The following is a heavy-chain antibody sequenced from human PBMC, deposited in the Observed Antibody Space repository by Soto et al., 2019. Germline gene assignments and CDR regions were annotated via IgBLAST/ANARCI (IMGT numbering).Heavy chain of an antibody. J-gene: IGHJ5*02. CDR2: INHSGST. CDR1: GGSFSGYY. CDR3: ARAPRGGIQLWSRGHNWFDP. Sequence: SETLSLTCAVYGGSFSGYYWSWIRQPPGKGLEWVGEINHSGSTNYIPSLKSRVTISVDTSKNQFSLKLSSVTAADTAVYYCARAPRGGIQLWSRGHNWFDPWGQGTLVTVSS. V-gene: IGHV4-34*01. D-gene: IGHD5-18*01.